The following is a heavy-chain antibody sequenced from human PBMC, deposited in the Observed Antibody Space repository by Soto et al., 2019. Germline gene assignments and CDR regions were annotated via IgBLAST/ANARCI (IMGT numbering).Heavy chain of an antibody. V-gene: IGHV1-24*01. J-gene: IGHJ6*02. CDR2: FDPEDGET. CDR1: GYTLTELS. D-gene: IGHD1-7*01. CDR3: TTSLELPLGTDV. Sequence: ASVKVSCKVSGYTLTELSMHWVRQAPGKGLEWMGSFDPEDGETIYTQMFQGRLTLTGDTSTDTAHMELSRLRSEDTAVYYCTTSLELPLGTDVWGQGTTVTVSS.